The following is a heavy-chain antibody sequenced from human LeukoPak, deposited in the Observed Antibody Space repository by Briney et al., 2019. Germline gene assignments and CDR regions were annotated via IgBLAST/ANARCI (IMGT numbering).Heavy chain of an antibody. CDR2: IYYSGST. J-gene: IGHJ4*02. V-gene: IGHV4-30-4*01. Sequence: PSETLSLTCTVSGGSISSGDYYWSWIRQPPGTGLEWIGYIYYSGSTYYNPSLKSRVTISVDTSKNQFSLKLSSVTAADTAVYYCARARVEMATIEFDYWGQGTLVTVSS. D-gene: IGHD5-24*01. CDR3: ARARVEMATIEFDY. CDR1: GGSISSGDYY.